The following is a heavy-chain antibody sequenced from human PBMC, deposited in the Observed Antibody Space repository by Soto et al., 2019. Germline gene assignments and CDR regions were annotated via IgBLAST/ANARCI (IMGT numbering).Heavy chain of an antibody. Sequence: SAVQASCKASGYTFVRHGISWVRQAPGQVFEWMGWISADNDNGNSAQKFQDRVTITIETSTNTAYMELRNLTSDDTALYYCVRDAWQQSPVEGWGTRTWVTLDS. CDR3: VRDAWQQSPVEG. J-gene: IGHJ1*01. CDR1: GYTFVRHG. V-gene: IGHV1-18*01. CDR2: ISADNDNG. D-gene: IGHD6-13*01.